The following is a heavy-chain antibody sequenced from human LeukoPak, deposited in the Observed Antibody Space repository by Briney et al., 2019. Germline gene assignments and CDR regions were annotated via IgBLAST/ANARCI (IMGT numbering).Heavy chain of an antibody. CDR1: GGLMSRYY. Sequence: SEPLSLTCTVSGGLMSRYYGSWLPQPTGKGRDCIEYIYYRGSTHSTPSLKSRVTISVDTSKNQFSLKLSSVTAADTAVYYCARVGGYDYEYYFDYWGQGTLVTVSS. D-gene: IGHD5-12*01. CDR3: ARVGGYDYEYYFDY. V-gene: IGHV4-59*13. J-gene: IGHJ4*02. CDR2: IYYRGST.